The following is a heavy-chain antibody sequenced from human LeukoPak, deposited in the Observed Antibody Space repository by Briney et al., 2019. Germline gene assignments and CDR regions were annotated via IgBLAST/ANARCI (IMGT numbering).Heavy chain of an antibody. CDR3: ASDYTRLSGSYRY. Sequence: PGGSLRLSCAASGFTFSSYSMNWVRQAPGKGLEWVSSISSSSSYIYYADPVKGRFTISRDNAKNSLYLQMNSLRAEDTAVYYCASDYTRLSGSYRYWGQGTLVTVSS. J-gene: IGHJ4*02. CDR1: GFTFSSYS. D-gene: IGHD1-26*01. CDR2: ISSSSSYI. V-gene: IGHV3-21*01.